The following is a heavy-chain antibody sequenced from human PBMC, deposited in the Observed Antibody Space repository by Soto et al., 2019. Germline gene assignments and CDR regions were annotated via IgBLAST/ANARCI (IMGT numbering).Heavy chain of an antibody. CDR2: IDPSDSYT. V-gene: IGHV5-10-1*01. Sequence: GGSLRLSCAASGFTFSSYGMHWVRQAPGKGLEWVGRIDPSDSYTNYSPSFQGHVTISADKPISTAYLQWSSLKASDTAMYYCARRSSGWSANGYWGQGTLVTGSS. CDR3: ARRSSGWSANGY. D-gene: IGHD6-19*01. CDR1: GFTFSSYG. J-gene: IGHJ4*02.